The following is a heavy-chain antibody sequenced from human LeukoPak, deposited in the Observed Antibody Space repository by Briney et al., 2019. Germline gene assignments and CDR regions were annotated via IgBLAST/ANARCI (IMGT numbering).Heavy chain of an antibody. Sequence: SETLSLTCTVSGGSISSYYWSWIRQAAGKGLEWFGRIYPSGSTNYNPPLKSRVTMSVDTSKNQFSLKLSSVTAADTAVYYCARENSGSYREFDYWGQGTLVTVSS. CDR2: IYPSGST. D-gene: IGHD1-26*01. V-gene: IGHV4-4*07. CDR1: GGSISSYY. J-gene: IGHJ4*02. CDR3: ARENSGSYREFDY.